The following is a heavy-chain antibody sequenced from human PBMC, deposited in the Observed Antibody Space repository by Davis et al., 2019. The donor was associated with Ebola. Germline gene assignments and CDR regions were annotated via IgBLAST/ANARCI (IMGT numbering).Heavy chain of an antibody. V-gene: IGHV3-21*03. Sequence: GESLKISCAASGFTFSSYSMNWVRQAPGKGLEWVSSISSSSSYIYYADSVKGRFTISRDNAKNSLYLQMNSLKTEDTAVYYCTTVTYYYGSGSKIRHDYWGQGTLVTVSS. D-gene: IGHD3-10*01. CDR2: ISSSSSYI. CDR1: GFTFSSYS. CDR3: TTVTYYYGSGSKIRHDY. J-gene: IGHJ4*02.